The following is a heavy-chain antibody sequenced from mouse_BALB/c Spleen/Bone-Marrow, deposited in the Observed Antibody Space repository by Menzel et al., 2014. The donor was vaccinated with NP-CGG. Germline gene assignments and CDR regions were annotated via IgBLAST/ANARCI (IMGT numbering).Heavy chain of an antibody. V-gene: IGHV1-39*01. D-gene: IGHD2-14*01. CDR3: TRSRAYFRDWFAY. CDR1: GHSFTGYN. CDR2: IDPYYGIT. Sequence: VQLQQSGPELEKPGASGKISCKASGHSFTGYNMNWVKQSHGKSLEGIGNIDPYYGITTFNQKFKGQGTWTVDKSSSTAYMQLKSLTSEDSAVYYCTRSRAYFRDWFAYWGQGTLVTVSA. J-gene: IGHJ3*01.